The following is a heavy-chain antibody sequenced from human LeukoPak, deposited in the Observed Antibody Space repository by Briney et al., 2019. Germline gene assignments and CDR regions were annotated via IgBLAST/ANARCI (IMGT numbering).Heavy chain of an antibody. D-gene: IGHD6-19*01. CDR1: GRSFSAYY. CDR3: ARGTKQWLPRKAFDI. Sequence: SESLSLTCAVYGRSFSAYYWSWIRQPPGKGLEWIGKINHSGSTNYKPSLKSRVTISVDTSKNQFSLKLSSVTAADTAVYYCARGTKQWLPRKAFDIWGQGTMVTVSS. J-gene: IGHJ3*02. V-gene: IGHV4-34*01. CDR2: INHSGST.